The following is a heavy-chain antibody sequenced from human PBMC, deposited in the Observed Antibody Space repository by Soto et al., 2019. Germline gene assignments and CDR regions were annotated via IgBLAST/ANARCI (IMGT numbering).Heavy chain of an antibody. D-gene: IGHD5-18*01. Sequence: GGSLRLSCAASGFTFSSYSMNWVRQAPGKGLEWVSSISSSSSYIYYADSVKGRFTISRDNAKNSLYLQMNSLRAEDTAVYYCARDGRYGLYYYYGMDVWGQGTTVTVSS. CDR2: ISSSSSYI. J-gene: IGHJ6*02. CDR3: ARDGRYGLYYYYGMDV. CDR1: GFTFSSYS. V-gene: IGHV3-21*01.